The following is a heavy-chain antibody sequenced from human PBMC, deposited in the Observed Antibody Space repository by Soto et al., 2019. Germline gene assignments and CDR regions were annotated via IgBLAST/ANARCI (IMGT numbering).Heavy chain of an antibody. CDR3: VRDMQLWRLDS. V-gene: IGHV3-74*03. D-gene: IGHD2-21*01. J-gene: IGHJ4*02. CDR2: INTDGSVA. CDR1: GLTFRSYW. Sequence: EVQLVESGGGLVQPGESLRLSCAASGLTFRSYWMHWVRQAPGKGLVWVSRINTDGSVAMYVDSVKGRFTISRDNAKNTHDLHMNSLRAEDTAVYYCVRDMQLWRLDSWGQGTRVTVPS.